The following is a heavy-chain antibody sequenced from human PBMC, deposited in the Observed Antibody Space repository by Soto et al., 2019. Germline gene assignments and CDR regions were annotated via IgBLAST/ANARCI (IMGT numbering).Heavy chain of an antibody. J-gene: IGHJ6*02. Sequence: QVQLVESGGGVVQPGRSLRLSCAASGFTFSSYGMHWVRQAPGKGLEWVAVISYDGSNKYYADSVKGRFTISRDNSKNTLYLQMNSLRAEDTAVYYCAKSRAAVEGYYYYGMDVWCQGTTVTVSS. CDR3: AKSRAAVEGYYYYGMDV. CDR1: GFTFSSYG. V-gene: IGHV3-30*18. D-gene: IGHD6-13*01. CDR2: ISYDGSNK.